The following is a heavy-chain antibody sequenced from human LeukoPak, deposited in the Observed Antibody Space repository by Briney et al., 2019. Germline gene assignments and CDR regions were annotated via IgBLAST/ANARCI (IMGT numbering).Heavy chain of an antibody. CDR3: ARGSGDQDAFDI. V-gene: IGHV4-34*01. Sequence: SETLSLTCAVYGGSFSGYYWSWIRQPPGKGLEWIGEINHSGSTNYNPSLKSRVTISVDTSKNQFSLKLSSVTAADTAVYYCARGSGDQDAFDIWGQGTMVTVSS. CDR1: GGSFSGYY. J-gene: IGHJ3*02. D-gene: IGHD6-25*01. CDR2: INHSGST.